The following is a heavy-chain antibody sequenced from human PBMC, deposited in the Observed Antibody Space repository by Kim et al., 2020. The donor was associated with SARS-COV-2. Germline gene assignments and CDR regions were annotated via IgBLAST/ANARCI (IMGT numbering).Heavy chain of an antibody. CDR3: AKRIATPGIQYFDY. D-gene: IGHD6-13*01. CDR2: ISSVDGKT. CDR1: GFTFSNYA. Sequence: GGSLRLSCAASGFTFSNYAMTWVRQAPGKGLEWVSTISSVDGKTNYADSVKGRFTISRDNSMNTLYLQMNSLRAEDTATYYCAKRIATPGIQYFDYWGQGTLVTVSS. J-gene: IGHJ4*02. V-gene: IGHV3-23*01.